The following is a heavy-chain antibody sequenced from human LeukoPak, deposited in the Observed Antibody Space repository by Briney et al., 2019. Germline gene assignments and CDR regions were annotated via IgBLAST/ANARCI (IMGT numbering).Heavy chain of an antibody. J-gene: IGHJ3*02. CDR3: ATVYIVVVRGAFDI. V-gene: IGHV1-24*01. CDR1: GYTLTELS. CDR2: FDPEDGET. D-gene: IGHD2-2*01. Sequence: ASVKASCKVSGYTLTELSMHWVRQAPGKGLEWMGGFDPEDGETIYAQKFQGRVTMTEDTSTDTAYMELSSLRSEDTAVYYCATVYIVVVRGAFDIWGQGTMVTVSS.